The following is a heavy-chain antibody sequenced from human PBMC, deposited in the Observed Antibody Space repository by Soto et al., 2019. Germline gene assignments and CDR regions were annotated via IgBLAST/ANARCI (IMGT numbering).Heavy chain of an antibody. V-gene: IGHV3-30*18. CDR3: AKTGEMATADDHAFDY. D-gene: IGHD5-18*01. J-gene: IGHJ4*02. Sequence: PGGSLRLSCAASGFTFSSYGMHRVRQAPGKGLEWVAVISYDGSNKYYADSVKGRFTISRDNSKNTLYLQMNSLRAEDTAVYYCAKTGEMATADDHAFDYWGQGTLVTVSS. CDR2: ISYDGSNK. CDR1: GFTFSSYG.